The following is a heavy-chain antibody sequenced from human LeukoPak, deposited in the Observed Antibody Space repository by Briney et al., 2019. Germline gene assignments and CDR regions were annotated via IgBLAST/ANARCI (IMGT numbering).Heavy chain of an antibody. D-gene: IGHD2-21*01. J-gene: IGHJ4*02. CDR2: IYYSGST. CDR1: GGSISSGGYY. Sequence: SETLSLTCTVSGGSISSGGYYWSWIRQHPGKGLEWIGYIYYSGSTYYNPSLKSRVTISVDTSKNQFSLKLSSVTAADTAVYYCARGGVVIATPFYWGQGTLVTVSS. CDR3: ARGGVVIATPFY. V-gene: IGHV4-31*03.